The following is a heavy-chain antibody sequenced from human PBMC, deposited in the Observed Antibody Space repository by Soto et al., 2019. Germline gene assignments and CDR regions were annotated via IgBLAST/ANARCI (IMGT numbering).Heavy chain of an antibody. CDR1: GFTFSSYA. Sequence: QVQLVESGGGVVQPGRSLRLSCAASGFTFSSYAMHWVRQAPGKGLEWVAVISYDGSNKYYADSVKGRFTISRDNSKNTLYLQMNSLRAEDTAVYYCARDQAVRKIWYFDLWGRGTLVTVSS. V-gene: IGHV3-30-3*01. D-gene: IGHD6-6*01. J-gene: IGHJ2*01. CDR3: ARDQAVRKIWYFDL. CDR2: ISYDGSNK.